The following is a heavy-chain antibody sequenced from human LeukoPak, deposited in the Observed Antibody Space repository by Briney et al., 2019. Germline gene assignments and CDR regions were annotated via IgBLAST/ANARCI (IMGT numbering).Heavy chain of an antibody. V-gene: IGHV3-23*01. Sequence: GGSLRLSCAASGFTYSSYATRWVRQAPGKGLEWVSAISGSGGSTYYADSVKGRFTISRDNSKNTLYLQMNSLRAEDTAVYYCAKGRGYISWTIVWIDRWGQGTLVTVSS. D-gene: IGHD6-6*01. CDR3: AKGRGYISWTIVWIDR. CDR1: GFTYSSYA. J-gene: IGHJ5*02. CDR2: ISGSGGST.